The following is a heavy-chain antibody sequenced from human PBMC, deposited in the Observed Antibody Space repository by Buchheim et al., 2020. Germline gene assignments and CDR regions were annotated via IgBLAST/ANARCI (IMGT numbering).Heavy chain of an antibody. CDR1: GFTFSSYG. CDR3: AKDLTPYSSSQGSGNWFDP. J-gene: IGHJ5*02. V-gene: IGHV3-30*18. Sequence: QVQLVESGGGVVQPGRSLRLSCAASGFTFSSYGMHWVRQAPGKGLEWVAVISYDGGNKYYADSVKGRFTISRDNSKNTLYLQMNSLRAEDTAVYYCAKDLTPYSSSQGSGNWFDPWGQGTL. CDR2: ISYDGGNK. D-gene: IGHD6-6*01.